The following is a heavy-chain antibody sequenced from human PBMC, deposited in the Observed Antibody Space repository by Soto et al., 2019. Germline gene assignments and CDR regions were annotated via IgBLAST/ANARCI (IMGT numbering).Heavy chain of an antibody. D-gene: IGHD3-22*01. Sequence: SETLSLTCAVYGGSFSGYYWSSIRQPPGKGLEWIGEINYSGNTNYNPSLKSRVTISVDTSKNQFSLKLSSVTAADTAVYYCARRISYDSSGYYYYWGQGTLVTVSS. CDR2: INYSGNT. V-gene: IGHV4-34*01. CDR3: ARRISYDSSGYYYY. J-gene: IGHJ4*02. CDR1: GGSFSGYY.